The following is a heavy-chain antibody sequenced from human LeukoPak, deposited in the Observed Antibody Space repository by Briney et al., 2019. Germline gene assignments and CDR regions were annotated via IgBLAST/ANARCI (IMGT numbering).Heavy chain of an antibody. V-gene: IGHV3-23*01. J-gene: IGHJ4*02. Sequence: PGGSLRLSCAASGFTFSSYSLNWVRQPPGKGLEWVSVIVGDGEIHYGDSVKGRFTISRDNSKSTVYLEMNSLRVEDTAVYCCVKDRAPDSGWDLDYWGQGTLVTVSS. CDR3: VKDRAPDSGWDLDY. CDR1: GFTFSSYS. D-gene: IGHD3-10*01. CDR2: IVGDGEI.